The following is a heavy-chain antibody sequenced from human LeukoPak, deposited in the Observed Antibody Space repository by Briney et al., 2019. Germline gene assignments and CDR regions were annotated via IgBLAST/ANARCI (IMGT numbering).Heavy chain of an antibody. D-gene: IGHD2-15*01. V-gene: IGHV1-2*02. CDR2: INPNSGGT. CDR1: GYTFTGYY. Sequence: GGSVKVSCKASGYTFTGYYMHWVRQAPGQGLEWMGWINPNSGGTNYAQKFQGRVTMTRDTSISTAYMELSRLRSDDTAVYYCARQGRTLGYCSGGSSCDWFDPWGQGTLVTVSS. CDR3: ARQGRTLGYCSGGSSCDWFDP. J-gene: IGHJ5*02.